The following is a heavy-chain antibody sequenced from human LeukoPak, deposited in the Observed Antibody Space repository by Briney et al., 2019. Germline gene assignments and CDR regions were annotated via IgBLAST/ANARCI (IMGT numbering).Heavy chain of an antibody. V-gene: IGHV1-3*01. CDR2: INAGNGNT. J-gene: IGHJ4*02. CDR3: AGSHIGGVGAAYVY. D-gene: IGHD2-15*01. Sequence: ASAKVSCKASGYTFTSYAMHWVRQAPGQRLEWMGWINAGNGNTKYSQKFQGRVTITRDTSASTAYMELSSLRSEDTAVYYCAGSHIGGVGAAYVYWGQGTLVTVSS. CDR1: GYTFTSYA.